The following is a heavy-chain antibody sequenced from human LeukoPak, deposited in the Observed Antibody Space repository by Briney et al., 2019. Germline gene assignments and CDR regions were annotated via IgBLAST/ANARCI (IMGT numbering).Heavy chain of an antibody. V-gene: IGHV3-33*01. CDR3: ARDRDSYGYGLYYFDY. D-gene: IGHD5-18*01. CDR1: GFTFSSYG. J-gene: IGHJ4*02. CDR2: IWYDGRNK. Sequence: GGSLRLSCAASGFTFSSYGMHWVRQAPGKGLEWVAVIWYDGRNKYYADSVKGRFTISRDNSKNTLYLQMNSLRAEDTAVYYCARDRDSYGYGLYYFDYWGQGTLVTVSS.